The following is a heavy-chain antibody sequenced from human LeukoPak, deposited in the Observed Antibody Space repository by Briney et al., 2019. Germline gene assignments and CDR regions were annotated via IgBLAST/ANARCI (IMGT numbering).Heavy chain of an antibody. Sequence: ASVKVSCKASGYTFTGYFLHWVRQAPGQGLEWMGWIKDNSGGTNYAQKFQGRVTMTRDTSISTAYMELSRLRSDDTAVYYCARAPSIRVITNFDYWGQGTLVTVSS. D-gene: IGHD3-16*02. CDR3: ARAPSIRVITNFDY. CDR1: GYTFTGYF. V-gene: IGHV1-2*02. J-gene: IGHJ4*02. CDR2: IKDNSGGT.